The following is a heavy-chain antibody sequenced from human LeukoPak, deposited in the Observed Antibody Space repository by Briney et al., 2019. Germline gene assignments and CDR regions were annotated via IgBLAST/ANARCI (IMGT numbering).Heavy chain of an antibody. CDR1: GDSISSYY. Sequence: SETLSLTCTVSGDSISSYYWSWIRQPPGKRLEWIGHIYYTGSTNYNSSLKSRVSISVDTSKNHFSLNLSSVTAADTAVYYCVRSGPYWNYYGMDVWGQGTTVTVSS. J-gene: IGHJ6*02. D-gene: IGHD2-8*02. CDR3: VRSGPYWNYYGMDV. V-gene: IGHV4-59*01. CDR2: IYYTGST.